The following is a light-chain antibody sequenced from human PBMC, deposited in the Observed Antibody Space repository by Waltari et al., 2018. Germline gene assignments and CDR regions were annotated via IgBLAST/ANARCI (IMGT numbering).Light chain of an antibody. CDR3: LQYGSSPKT. Sequence: ELVLTQSPGTLSLSPGERATLSCRASQSVSSSYLAWYQQKPGQAPRLLIYGASSRATGIPDRFSGSGSGTDFTLTISRLEFEDFAVYYCLQYGSSPKTFGQGTKVEVK. CDR2: GAS. CDR1: QSVSSSY. J-gene: IGKJ1*01. V-gene: IGKV3-20*01.